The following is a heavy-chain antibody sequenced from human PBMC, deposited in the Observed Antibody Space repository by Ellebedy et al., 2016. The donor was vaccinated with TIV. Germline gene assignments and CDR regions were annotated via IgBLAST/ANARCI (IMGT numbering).Heavy chain of an antibody. J-gene: IGHJ4*02. CDR2: ISTTGANT. Sequence: PGGSLRLSCSASGFTFSTYTMHWVRQAPGKGLEYVSSISTTGANTYYADSVKGRFTISRDNSKNTVYLQMSSLTAEDTAVYYCVKGPLRGGFDYWGQGTLVTVFS. CDR1: GFTFSTYT. D-gene: IGHD3-16*01. V-gene: IGHV3-64D*06. CDR3: VKGPLRGGFDY.